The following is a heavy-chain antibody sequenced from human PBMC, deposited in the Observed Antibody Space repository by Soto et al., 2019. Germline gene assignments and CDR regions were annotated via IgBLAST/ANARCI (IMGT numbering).Heavy chain of an antibody. D-gene: IGHD6-6*01. Sequence: SVKVSCKASGGTFSSYAISWVRQAPGQGLEWMGGIIPIFGTANYAQKFQGRVTITADKSTSTAYMELSSLRSEDTAVYYCARASSSSSYYYYYGMDVWGQGTTVTVSS. CDR3: ARASSSSSYYYYYGMDV. CDR2: IIPIFGTA. CDR1: GGTFSSYA. J-gene: IGHJ6*02. V-gene: IGHV1-69*06.